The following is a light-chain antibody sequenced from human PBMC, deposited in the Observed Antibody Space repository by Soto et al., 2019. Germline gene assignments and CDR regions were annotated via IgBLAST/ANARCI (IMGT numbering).Light chain of an antibody. V-gene: IGLV1-44*01. J-gene: IGLJ1*01. CDR1: NANIGNNK. Sequence: QSVLTQPPSASTTPGQKVTISCYGSNANIGNNKVNWYQQLPGTAPKLLNYSSNQRPSGVPDRFSGSKAGTSASLAISGLQSEDEANYYCATWDDSLHGYVFGAGTKITVL. CDR2: SSN. CDR3: ATWDDSLHGYV.